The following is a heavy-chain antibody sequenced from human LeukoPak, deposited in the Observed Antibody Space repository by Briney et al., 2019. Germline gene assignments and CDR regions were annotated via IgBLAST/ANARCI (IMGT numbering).Heavy chain of an antibody. J-gene: IGHJ4*02. CDR1: GITFDDYD. CDR3: ARFIAAPYYFDY. V-gene: IGHV3-9*01. D-gene: IGHD6-13*01. CDR2: LSWNGRII. Sequence: GGSLRLSCAGSGITFDDYDMHWVRQAPGKGLEWVSGLSWNGRIIGYADSVMGRFTISRDNAKNSLYLQMNSLRAEDTAVYYCARFIAAPYYFDYWGRGTLVTVSS.